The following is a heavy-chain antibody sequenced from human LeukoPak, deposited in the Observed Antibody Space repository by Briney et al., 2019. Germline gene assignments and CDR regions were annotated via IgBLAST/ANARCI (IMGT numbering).Heavy chain of an antibody. D-gene: IGHD4-11*01. CDR3: ARGRVSSSTWYSTYYYYFYMDV. CDR2: VDNTGST. Sequence: SETLSLTCRVSDDSITMYHWTWIRQPPGKGLEWIGYVDNTGSTNVNPSLNGRVSISRDTSKNLFSLRLRSGTAADTAVYFCARGRVSSSTWYSTYYYYFYMDVWGKGTTVTVSS. CDR1: DDSITMYH. J-gene: IGHJ6*03. V-gene: IGHV4-59*01.